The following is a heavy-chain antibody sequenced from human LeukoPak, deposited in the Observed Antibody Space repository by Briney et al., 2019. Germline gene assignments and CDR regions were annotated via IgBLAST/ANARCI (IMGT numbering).Heavy chain of an antibody. CDR2: IYSGGST. D-gene: IGHD1-26*01. CDR1: GFTVSSNY. J-gene: IGHJ4*02. V-gene: IGHV3-53*01. CDR3: AREGGATSYFDY. Sequence: GGSLRLSCAASGFTVSSNYMSWVRQAPGKGLEWVSVIYSGGSTYYADSVKGRFTISRDNSKNTLYLQMNSLGAEDTAAYYCAREGGATSYFDYWGQGTLVTVSS.